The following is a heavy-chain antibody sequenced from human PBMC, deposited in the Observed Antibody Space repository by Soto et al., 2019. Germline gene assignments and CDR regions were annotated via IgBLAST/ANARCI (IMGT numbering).Heavy chain of an antibody. CDR2: IYWDDDK. J-gene: IGHJ4*02. Sequence: QITLKESGPTLVKPAQTLTLTCDFSGFSLSTYHMGVAWIRQPPGKALEWLALIYWDDDKRYSPSLKDRLVISKGTSSNQVVLTITNMDPGDTATYFCAHAGDYDLLTFDHWGPGTLVTVSS. CDR3: AHAGDYDLLTFDH. V-gene: IGHV2-5*02. D-gene: IGHD4-17*01. CDR1: GFSLSTYHMG.